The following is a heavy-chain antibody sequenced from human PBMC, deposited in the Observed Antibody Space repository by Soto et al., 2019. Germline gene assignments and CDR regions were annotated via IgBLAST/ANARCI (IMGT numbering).Heavy chain of an antibody. V-gene: IGHV4-59*01. CDR3: ARVWGGAFDI. D-gene: IGHD3-10*01. CDR2: ISYSGST. J-gene: IGHJ3*02. CDR1: GGSISSCY. Sequence: SGTLSLTRPASGGSISSCYWSWTRQPPGKGLEWIGYISYSGSTNYNPSLKSRVTISVDTSKNQFSLKLSSVTAADTAVYYCARVWGGAFDIWGQGTMVT.